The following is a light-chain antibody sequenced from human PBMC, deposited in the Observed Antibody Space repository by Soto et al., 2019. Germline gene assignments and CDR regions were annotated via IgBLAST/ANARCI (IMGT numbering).Light chain of an antibody. J-gene: IGLJ1*01. CDR1: SSDVGSYKL. CDR2: EVS. CDR3: CSYAGSSTFVV. V-gene: IGLV2-23*02. Sequence: QSVLTQPASVSGSPGQSITISCTGTSSDVGSYKLVSWYQQHPGKAPKLMIYEVSKRPAGVSNRFSGSKSGNTASLTISGLQAEDEADYYCCSYAGSSTFVVFGTGTKVNVL.